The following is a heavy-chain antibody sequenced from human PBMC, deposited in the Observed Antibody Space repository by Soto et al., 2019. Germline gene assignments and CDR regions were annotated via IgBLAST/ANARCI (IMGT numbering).Heavy chain of an antibody. CDR3: ARDSQYSTSWQRFDS. V-gene: IGHV1-18*01. D-gene: IGHD6-13*01. CDR2: VNTYNGNP. J-gene: IGHJ4*02. CDR1: GYTFTNYA. Sequence: QVQLVQSGGELKKPGASVKVSCKASGYTFTNYAISWVRQAPGGGLEWMGWVNTYNGNPNYAQIFQGRVTMTTDTSTGTAYMELRSLKSDDSAIYYCARDSQYSTSWQRFDSWGQGTLVTVSS.